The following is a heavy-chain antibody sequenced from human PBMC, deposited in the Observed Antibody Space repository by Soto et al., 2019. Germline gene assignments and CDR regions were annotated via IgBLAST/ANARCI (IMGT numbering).Heavy chain of an antibody. CDR2: MDPNSGST. D-gene: IGHD3-3*01. V-gene: IGHV1-8*01. Sequence: ASVKVSCKASGYTFTSYDINWVRQAPGQGLEWLGWMDPNSGSTGYAQNFQGRVTMTRNISINTAHMELSSLRSEDTAVYYCARERKFDFWRKGLDVWGQGTTVTVSS. CDR1: GYTFTSYD. CDR3: ARERKFDFWRKGLDV. J-gene: IGHJ6*02.